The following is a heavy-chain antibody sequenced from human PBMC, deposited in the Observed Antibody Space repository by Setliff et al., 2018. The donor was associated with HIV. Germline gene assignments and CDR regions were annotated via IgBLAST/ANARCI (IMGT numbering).Heavy chain of an antibody. CDR2: LIAMYGTA. J-gene: IGHJ4*02. CDR3: ASCEGIQKWPFDY. Sequence: SVKVSCKASGYTFTGYYMHWVRQVPGQGLEWMGGLIAMYGTANYAQKFQGRVTMTADDSTNTAYMELSSLRSEDTAMYFCASCEGIQKWPFDYWGQGTLVTVSS. CDR1: GYTFTGYY. V-gene: IGHV1-69*13. D-gene: IGHD6-13*01.